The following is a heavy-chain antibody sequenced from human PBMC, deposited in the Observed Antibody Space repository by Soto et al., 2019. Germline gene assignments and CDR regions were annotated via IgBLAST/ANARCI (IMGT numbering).Heavy chain of an antibody. J-gene: IGHJ4*02. CDR3: ANGESSGWPAFDY. CDR1: GFTFSTYA. Sequence: EVQLLESGGGLVQRGGSLRLSCAASGFTFSTYAMSWVRQAPGKGLEWVSTISATDGGTYYVDSVKGRFTISRDNSKNTLYLQMNSLRAEDTAVYYCANGESSGWPAFDYWGEGTLVSVSS. CDR2: ISATDGGT. D-gene: IGHD6-19*01. V-gene: IGHV3-23*01.